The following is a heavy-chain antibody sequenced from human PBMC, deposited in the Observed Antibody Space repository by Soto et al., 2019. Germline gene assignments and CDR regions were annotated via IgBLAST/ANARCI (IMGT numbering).Heavy chain of an antibody. V-gene: IGHV1-18*01. Sequence: ASVKVSCKASGYTFTSYGISWVRQAPGQGLEWMGWISAYNGNTDYAQKLQGRVTMTTDTSTSTAYMELRSLRSADTALYYCARQVGSGWWYIWFEPQCQVSLGTVS. CDR3: ARQVGSGWWYIWFEP. J-gene: IGHJ5*02. D-gene: IGHD6-19*01. CDR2: ISAYNGNT. CDR1: GYTFTSYG.